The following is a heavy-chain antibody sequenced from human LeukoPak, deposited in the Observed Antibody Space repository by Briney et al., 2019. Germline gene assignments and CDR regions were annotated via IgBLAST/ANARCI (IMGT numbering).Heavy chain of an antibody. CDR1: GSTFSSYS. Sequence: GGSLRPSCAASGSTFSSYSMNWVRQAPGKGLEWVSSISRSSSYIYYADSVKGRFTISRDNAKNSLYLQMNSLRADDTAVYYCARDERIVEAIYAFDIWGQGTMVTVSS. CDR2: ISRSSSYI. V-gene: IGHV3-21*01. CDR3: ARDERIVEAIYAFDI. D-gene: IGHD1-26*01. J-gene: IGHJ3*02.